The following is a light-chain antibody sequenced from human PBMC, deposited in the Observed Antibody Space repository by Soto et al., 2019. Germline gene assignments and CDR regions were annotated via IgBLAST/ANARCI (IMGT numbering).Light chain of an antibody. Sequence: DIQMTQSPSTLSVSIGDRVTITCRASESISSWLAWYQQKPGKAPNLLIYKASSLESGVPSRFSGNGSGTEFTLTISSLQPDDFATYYCQQLHSYSPYTFGQGTKLQIK. J-gene: IGKJ2*01. CDR2: KAS. CDR3: QQLHSYSPYT. V-gene: IGKV1-5*03. CDR1: ESISSW.